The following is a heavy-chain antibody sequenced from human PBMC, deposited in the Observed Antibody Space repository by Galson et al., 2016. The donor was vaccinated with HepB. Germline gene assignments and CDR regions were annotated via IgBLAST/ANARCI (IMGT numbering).Heavy chain of an antibody. J-gene: IGHJ4*02. CDR2: ITGTGASA. CDR1: GFSFSTYA. Sequence: SLRLSCAASGFSFSTYAMSWVHQAPGKGLEWVSPITGTGASAYSADSVKGRITTSRDHSKNTLYLQMNPVRADDTATYFCATIVACRSTWNLGKNRCVGYFDAWGPGTLVAVSS. CDR3: ATIVACRSTWNLGKNRCVGYFDA. V-gene: IGHV3-23*01. D-gene: IGHD6-13*01.